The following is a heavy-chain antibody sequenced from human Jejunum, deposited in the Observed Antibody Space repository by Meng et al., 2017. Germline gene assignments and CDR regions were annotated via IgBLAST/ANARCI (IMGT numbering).Heavy chain of an antibody. CDR3: ARDSSRRLYYYDSSSYDGDAFDI. Sequence: GGSLRLSCAASGFTFSYYWLHWVRQAPGKGLAWVSRINHDGSSTRYADSGKGRITITRDNAKNTLYLQMDSLRAEDTAVYFCARDSSRRLYYYDSSSYDGDAFDIWGHGTTVTVSS. V-gene: IGHV3-74*01. CDR2: INHDGSST. CDR1: GFTFSYYW. D-gene: IGHD3-22*01. J-gene: IGHJ3*02.